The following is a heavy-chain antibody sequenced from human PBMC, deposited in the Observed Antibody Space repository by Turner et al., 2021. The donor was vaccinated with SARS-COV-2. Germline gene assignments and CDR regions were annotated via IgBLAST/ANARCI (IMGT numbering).Heavy chain of an antibody. Sequence: EVQLLESGGGVVQPGGSLRLSCEVSGSTPGDYAMSWVRQSPGKGLEWVSRISSTGHITHYADSVKGRFTISRDSVLSLQMNSLRVEDTAIYYCVQDVWHDNGDLFDYWGHGTLVTVSS. CDR1: GSTPGDYA. J-gene: IGHJ4*01. CDR2: ISSTGHIT. V-gene: IGHV3-23*01. CDR3: VQDVWHDNGDLFDY. D-gene: IGHD4-17*01.